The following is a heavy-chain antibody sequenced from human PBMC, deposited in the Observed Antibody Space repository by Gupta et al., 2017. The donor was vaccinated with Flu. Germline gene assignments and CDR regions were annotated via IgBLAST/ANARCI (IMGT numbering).Heavy chain of an antibody. CDR3: AKDLYTLQGALDA. J-gene: IGHJ5*02. CDR1: GFTFSTYA. Sequence: ASGFTFSTYAFSWVSKAPGKGLKWVSGINNRSDNTHNAHSVMGRFTISRENSKNTMYLQMNSLRAEDTAVDDCAKDLYTLQGALDAWGQGTLVTVSS. V-gene: IGHV3-23*01. CDR2: INNRSDNT. D-gene: IGHD2-2*02.